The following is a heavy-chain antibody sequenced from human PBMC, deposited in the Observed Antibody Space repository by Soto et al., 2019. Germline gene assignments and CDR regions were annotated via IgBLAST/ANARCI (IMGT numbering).Heavy chain of an antibody. J-gene: IGHJ6*02. Sequence: QVQLVQSGAEVKKPGSSVKVSCKASGGTFSSYAISWVRQAPGQGLEWMGGIIPIFGTANYAQKFQCRVTITADESTSTAYMELSSLRSEATAVYYCARGQWLQLPSPGLSYYCYGMDVWGQGTTVTVSS. V-gene: IGHV1-69*01. D-gene: IGHD5-18*01. CDR1: GGTFSSYA. CDR2: IIPIFGTA. CDR3: ARGQWLQLPSPGLSYYCYGMDV.